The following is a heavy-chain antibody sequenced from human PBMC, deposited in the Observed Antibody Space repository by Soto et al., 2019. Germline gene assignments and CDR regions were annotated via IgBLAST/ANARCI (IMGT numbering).Heavy chain of an antibody. CDR1: GVSFSGYA. V-gene: IGHV1-69*13. J-gene: IGHJ4*02. Sequence: VASVKVSCKASGVSFSGYAFSWVRQAPGQGLEWMGGIMPLFGKPDYAQKFQGRVTITADESTSTTYMELSSLRSEDTALYFCASASSTSWLYYFDYWGQGTRVTVSS. CDR3: ASASSTSWLYYFDY. D-gene: IGHD2-2*01. CDR2: IMPLFGKP.